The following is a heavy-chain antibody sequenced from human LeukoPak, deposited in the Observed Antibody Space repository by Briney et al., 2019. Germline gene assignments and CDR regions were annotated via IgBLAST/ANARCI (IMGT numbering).Heavy chain of an antibody. CDR2: INQDGSEK. CDR1: GFTFSVCW. Sequence: GGSLRLSYAASGFTFSVCWMSWVRQAPGKGLEWVANINQDGSEKYYVDSVKGRFPISRDNAKNSLYLQMNSLIAEDTAVYYCAKYLNLCYWCQGTLVIVSS. V-gene: IGHV3-7*01. CDR3: AKYLNLCY. J-gene: IGHJ4*02. D-gene: IGHD2/OR15-2a*01.